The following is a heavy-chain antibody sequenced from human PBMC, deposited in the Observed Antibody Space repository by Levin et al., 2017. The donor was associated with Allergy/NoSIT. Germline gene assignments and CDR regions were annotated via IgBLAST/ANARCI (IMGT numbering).Heavy chain of an antibody. CDR3: ARHRECGGSDS. CDR1: GGFIHSYF. J-gene: IGHJ4*02. V-gene: IGHV4-59*08. CDR2: IYYNWNT. Sequence: GSLRLSCTVSGGFIHSYFWSWIRQPPGKGLEWIGYIYYNWNTDYNPSLKSRVTIPGDTSKNQFSLRLSSVTAADTAVYYCARHRECGGSDSWGQGTLVTVSS. D-gene: IGHD4-23*01.